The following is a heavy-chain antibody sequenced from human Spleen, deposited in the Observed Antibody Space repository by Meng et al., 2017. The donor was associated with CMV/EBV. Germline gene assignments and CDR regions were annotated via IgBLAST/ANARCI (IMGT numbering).Heavy chain of an antibody. J-gene: IGHJ4*02. D-gene: IGHD3-3*01. V-gene: IGHV2-5*02. CDR3: AHVPPQQPQYYDFWSGHYTHYYFDY. CDR2: IYWDDDK. Sequence: QITLKESGPTLVKPTQTLTLTCPFSGFSPSTTGGGLGWIRQPPGKALEWLALIYWDDDKRYSPSLKSRLTITKDTSKNQVVLTMTNMDPVDTATYYCAHVPPQQPQYYDFWSGHYTHYYFDYWGQGTMVTVYS. CDR1: GFSPSTTGGG.